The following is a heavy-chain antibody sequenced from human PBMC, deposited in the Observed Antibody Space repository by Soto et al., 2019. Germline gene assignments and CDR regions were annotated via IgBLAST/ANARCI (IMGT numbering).Heavy chain of an antibody. J-gene: IGHJ5*02. Sequence: QVQLVQSGAEVKKPGSSAKVSCKASGGTFSSYAISWVRQAPGQGLEWMGGIIPIFGTANYAQKFQGRVTITADESTSTAYMELSSLRSEDMAVYYCARDVGCSSTSCYKGVYWFDPCGQGSLVTVSS. CDR1: GGTFSSYA. CDR3: ARDVGCSSTSCYKGVYWFDP. V-gene: IGHV1-69*01. CDR2: IIPIFGTA. D-gene: IGHD2-2*02.